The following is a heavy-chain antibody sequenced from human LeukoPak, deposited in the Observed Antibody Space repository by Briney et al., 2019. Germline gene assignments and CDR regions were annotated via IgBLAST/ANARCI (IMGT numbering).Heavy chain of an antibody. CDR3: TTCPHQLLDY. V-gene: IGHV3-15*01. CDR1: GFTFSNVW. D-gene: IGHD2-2*01. CDR2: IKSKTDGGTT. J-gene: IGHJ4*02. Sequence: GGSLRLSCAASGFTFSNVWMSWVRQAPGKGLEWVGRIKSKTDGGTTDYAAPVKGRFTISRDVSKNTLYLQTNSLKIEDTAVYYCTTCPHQLLDYWGQGTLVTVSS.